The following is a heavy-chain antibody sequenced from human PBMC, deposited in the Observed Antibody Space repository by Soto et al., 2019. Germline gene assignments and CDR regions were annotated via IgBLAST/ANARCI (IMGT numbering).Heavy chain of an antibody. D-gene: IGHD3-10*01. CDR1: GGSISSGDYY. Sequence: PSETLSLTCTVSGGSISSGDYYWSWIRQPPGKGLEWIGYIYYSGSTYYNPSLKSRVTISVDTSKNQFSLKLSSVTAADTAVYYCAIDYYGPGTIDGMDVWGQGTTVTVSS. J-gene: IGHJ6*02. CDR3: AIDYYGPGTIDGMDV. V-gene: IGHV4-30-4*01. CDR2: IYYSGST.